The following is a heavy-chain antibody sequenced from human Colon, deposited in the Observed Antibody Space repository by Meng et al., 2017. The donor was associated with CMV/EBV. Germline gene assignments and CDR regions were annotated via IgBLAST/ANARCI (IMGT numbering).Heavy chain of an antibody. CDR2: ISARNGDT. D-gene: IGHD2-21*02. V-gene: IGHV1-18*01. CDR1: GYTFAIFG. CDR3: ARAGAEVTTHFDF. J-gene: IGHJ4*02. Sequence: KASGYTFAIFGVTWVRQAPGQGLEWMGWISARNGDTNYAQKFQDRVTMTTDTSTKTAYMELRGLRSDDSAVYYCARAGAEVTTHFDFWGQGTLVTVSS.